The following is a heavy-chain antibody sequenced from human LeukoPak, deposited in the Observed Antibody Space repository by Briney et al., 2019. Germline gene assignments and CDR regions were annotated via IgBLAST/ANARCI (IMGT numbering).Heavy chain of an antibody. CDR2: INPNSGGT. CDR3: ARAGGSYSSSWYLRY. Sequence: GASVKVSCRASGYIFTDYYIHWVRQAPGQGLEWMGWINPNSGGTNYAQKFQGRVTMTRDTSISTAYMELSRLRSDDTAVYYCARAGGSYSSSWYLRYWGQGTLVTVSS. CDR1: GYIFTDYY. J-gene: IGHJ4*02. D-gene: IGHD6-13*01. V-gene: IGHV1-2*02.